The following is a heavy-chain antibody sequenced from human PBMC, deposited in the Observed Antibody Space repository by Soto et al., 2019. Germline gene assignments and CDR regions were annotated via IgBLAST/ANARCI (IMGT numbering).Heavy chain of an antibody. J-gene: IGHJ6*03. V-gene: IGHV4-39*01. Sequence: SSETLSLTCTVSGGSISSSSYYWGWIRQPPGKGLEWIGSIYYSGSTYYNPSLKSRVTISVDTSKNQISLKLSSVTAADTAVYYCARCPYCGGSYYYYYYMDVWGKGTTVTVSS. CDR3: ARCPYCGGSYYYYYYMDV. CDR2: IYYSGST. D-gene: IGHD4-17*01. CDR1: GGSISSSSYY.